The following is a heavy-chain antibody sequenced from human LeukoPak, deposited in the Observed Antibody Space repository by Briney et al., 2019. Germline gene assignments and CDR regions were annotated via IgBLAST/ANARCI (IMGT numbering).Heavy chain of an antibody. Sequence: PSQTLSLTCTVSGGSLSSVDSYWSWIRQPPGRGLEWIGYIYYSGSTYYNPSLKSRVTISVDTSKNQFSLKLSSVTAADTAVYYCARVGGYIYGYEFDYWGQGTLVTVSS. CDR2: IYYSGST. D-gene: IGHD5-18*01. CDR1: GGSLSSVDSY. V-gene: IGHV4-30-4*01. J-gene: IGHJ4*02. CDR3: ARVGGYIYGYEFDY.